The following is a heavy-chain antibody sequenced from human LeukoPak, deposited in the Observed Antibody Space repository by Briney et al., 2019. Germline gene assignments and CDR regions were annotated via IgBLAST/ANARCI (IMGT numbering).Heavy chain of an antibody. CDR1: GGSISSYY. D-gene: IGHD1-26*01. V-gene: IGHV4-59*01. CDR3: ARGGSGSYSAGNGPFDY. J-gene: IGHJ4*02. CDR2: IHYSGST. Sequence: SETLSLTCTVSGGSISSYYWSWIRQPPGKGLEWIGYIHYSGSTNYNPSLKSRVTISVDTSKNQFSLKLSSVTAADTAVYYCARGGSGSYSAGNGPFDYWGQGTLVTVSS.